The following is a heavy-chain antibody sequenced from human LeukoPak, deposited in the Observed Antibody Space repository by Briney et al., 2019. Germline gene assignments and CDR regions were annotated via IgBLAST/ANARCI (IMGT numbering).Heavy chain of an antibody. Sequence: PSETLSLTCAVSGGSISSSNWWSWVRQPPGKGLEWIGEIYHSGSTNYNPSLKSRATISVDKSKNQFSLKLSSVTAADTAVYYCARDLGPVGATVSDYWGQGTLVTVSS. V-gene: IGHV4-4*02. CDR1: GGSISSSNW. J-gene: IGHJ4*02. CDR2: IYHSGST. D-gene: IGHD1-26*01. CDR3: ARDLGPVGATVSDY.